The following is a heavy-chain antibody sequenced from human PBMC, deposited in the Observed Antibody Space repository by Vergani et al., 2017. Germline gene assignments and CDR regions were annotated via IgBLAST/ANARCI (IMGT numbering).Heavy chain of an antibody. CDR1: GFTFSSYA. J-gene: IGHJ3*02. CDR2: ISGSGGST. Sequence: EVQLVESGGGLVQPGRSLRLSCAASGFTFSSYAMSWVRQAPGKGLEWVSAISGSGGSTYYADSVKGRFTISRDNAKNTLYLQMNSLRAEDTAVDYCARENSSGWYGSLAAFDIWGQGTMVTVSS. V-gene: IGHV3-23*04. CDR3: ARENSSGWYGSLAAFDI. D-gene: IGHD6-19*01.